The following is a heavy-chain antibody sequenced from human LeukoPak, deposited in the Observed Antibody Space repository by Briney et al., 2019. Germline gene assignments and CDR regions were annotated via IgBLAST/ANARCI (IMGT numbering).Heavy chain of an antibody. J-gene: IGHJ4*02. CDR1: GFTFSSYA. CDR2: ISYDGSNK. V-gene: IGHV3-30-3*01. Sequence: GGSLRLSCAASGFTFSSYAMHWVRQAPGKGLEWVAVISYDGSNKYYADSVKGRFTISRDNSKNTLYLQMNSLRAEDTAVYYCARDATTHPLWYFDYWGQGTLVTVSS. D-gene: IGHD4-17*01. CDR3: ARDATTHPLWYFDY.